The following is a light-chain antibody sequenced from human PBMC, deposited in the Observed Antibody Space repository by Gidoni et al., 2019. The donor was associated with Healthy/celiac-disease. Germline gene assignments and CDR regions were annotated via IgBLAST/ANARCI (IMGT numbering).Light chain of an antibody. Sequence: IQMTQSPSSLSASVGDRVTITCQASQDISNYLNWYQQKPGKAPKLLIYDASNLETGVPSRFSGSGSGTDFTFTISSLQPEDIATYYCQQYDNLTFXQXTRLXIK. CDR1: QDISNY. J-gene: IGKJ5*01. CDR2: DAS. CDR3: QQYDNLT. V-gene: IGKV1-33*01.